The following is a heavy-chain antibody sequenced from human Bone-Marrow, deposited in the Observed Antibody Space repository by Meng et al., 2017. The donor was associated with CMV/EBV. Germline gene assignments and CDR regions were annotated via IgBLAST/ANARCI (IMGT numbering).Heavy chain of an antibody. Sequence: GESLKISCAASGFTFSTYAMTWVRQAPGKGLEWVSTISGSGDSTYYADSVKGRFTISRDNAKNSLYLQMNSLRAEDTAVYYCARDWTPITWIQLWYHRGDYYYGMDVWGQGTTVTVSS. V-gene: IGHV3-23*01. J-gene: IGHJ6*02. CDR1: GFTFSTYA. CDR2: ISGSGDST. D-gene: IGHD5-18*01. CDR3: ARDWTPITWIQLWYHRGDYYYGMDV.